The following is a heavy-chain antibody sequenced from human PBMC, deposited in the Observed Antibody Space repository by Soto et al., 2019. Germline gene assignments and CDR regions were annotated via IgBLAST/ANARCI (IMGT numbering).Heavy chain of an antibody. CDR2: IKQDGSEK. D-gene: IGHD6-19*01. J-gene: IGHJ6*02. CDR3: ARDQAYGYSSGKSDYYYYYGMDV. V-gene: IGHV3-7*01. Sequence: EVQLLESGGGLVQPGGSLRLSCAASGFTFSSYWMSWVRQAPGKGLEWVANIKQDGSEKYYVDSVKGRFTISRDNAKNSLYLQMNSLRAEDTAVYYCARDQAYGYSSGKSDYYYYYGMDVWGQGTTVTVSS. CDR1: GFTFSSYW.